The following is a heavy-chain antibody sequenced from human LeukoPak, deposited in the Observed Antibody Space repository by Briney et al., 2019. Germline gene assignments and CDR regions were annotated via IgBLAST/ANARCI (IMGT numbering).Heavy chain of an antibody. CDR2: IIPIFGTA. J-gene: IGHJ3*02. CDR3: ARDEGRVAPDI. V-gene: IGHV1-69*06. Sequence: SVKVSCKASGGTFSSYAISWVRQAPGQGLEWMGGIIPIFGTANYAQKFQGRVTITADKFTSTAYMELSSLRSEDTAVYYCARDEGRVAPDIWGRGTMVTVSS. D-gene: IGHD3-3*01. CDR1: GGTFSSYA.